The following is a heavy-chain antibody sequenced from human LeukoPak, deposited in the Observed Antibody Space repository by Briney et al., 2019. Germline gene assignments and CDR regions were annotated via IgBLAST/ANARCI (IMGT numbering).Heavy chain of an antibody. CDR2: ISSSSSYI. V-gene: IGHV3-21*01. D-gene: IGHD1-14*01. CDR1: GFTFSSYA. Sequence: GGSLRLSCAASGFTFSSYAMHWVRQAPGKGLEWVSSISSSSSYIYYADSVKGRFTISRDNAKNSLYLQMNSLRAEDTAVYYCARDSPSGYYFDYWGQGTLVTVSS. CDR3: ARDSPSGYYFDY. J-gene: IGHJ4*02.